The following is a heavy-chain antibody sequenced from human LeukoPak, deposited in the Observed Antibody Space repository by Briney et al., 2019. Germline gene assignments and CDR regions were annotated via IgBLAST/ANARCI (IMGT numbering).Heavy chain of an antibody. Sequence: PSETLSLTCTVSGGSISSSSYYWGWIRQPPGKGLEWIGSIYYSGSTYYNPSLKSRVTISVDTSKNQFSLKLSSVTAADTAVYYCVRRGVVVVPAAIRGPNSWFDPWGQGTLVTVSS. CDR3: VRRGVVVVPAAIRGPNSWFDP. CDR1: GGSISSSSYY. J-gene: IGHJ5*02. D-gene: IGHD2-2*02. CDR2: IYYSGST. V-gene: IGHV4-39*01.